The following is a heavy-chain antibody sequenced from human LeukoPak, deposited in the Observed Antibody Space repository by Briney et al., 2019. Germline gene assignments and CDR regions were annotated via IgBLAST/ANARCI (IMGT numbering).Heavy chain of an antibody. CDR2: INGDGSDT. J-gene: IGHJ5*02. Sequence: GGSLRLSCAASGFTFSNYWMHWVRHVPGKGPEWVSHINGDGSDTGYADSVKGRFTISRDNRKNTVYLQMNSLRAEDTAVYYCARDQLSYCDGDCPWGQGTLVTVSS. CDR1: GFTFSNYW. CDR3: ARDQLSYCDGDCP. D-gene: IGHD2-21*02. V-gene: IGHV3-74*01.